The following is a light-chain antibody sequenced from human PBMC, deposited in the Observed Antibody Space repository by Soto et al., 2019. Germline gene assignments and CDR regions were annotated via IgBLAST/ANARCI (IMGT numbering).Light chain of an antibody. CDR3: SSFAGSTPWV. Sequence: QSALTQPPSASGSPGQSVTISCTGTSSDVGGYNYVSWCQQHPGKAPKLMIYEVSKRPSGVPDRFSGSKSGNTASLTVSGLQAEDEADYYCSSFAGSTPWVFGGGTKLTV. CDR1: SSDVGGYNY. CDR2: EVS. V-gene: IGLV2-8*01. J-gene: IGLJ3*02.